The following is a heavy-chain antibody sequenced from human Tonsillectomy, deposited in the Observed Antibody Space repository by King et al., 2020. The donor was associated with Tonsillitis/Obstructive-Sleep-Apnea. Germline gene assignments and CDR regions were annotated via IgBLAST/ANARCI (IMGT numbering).Heavy chain of an antibody. V-gene: IGHV4-59*01. CDR1: GGSISNYY. Sequence: VPLQESGPGLVKPSETLSLTCTVSGGSISNYYWSWLRQPPGKGLEWIGYIYYSGSTNYNPSLKSRVTMSVDRSENQFSLQLTSVTAADTAVYYCARVRSSGWYPEFDYWGQGTLVTVSS. CDR3: ARVRSSGWYPEFDY. J-gene: IGHJ4*02. D-gene: IGHD6-19*01. CDR2: IYYSGST.